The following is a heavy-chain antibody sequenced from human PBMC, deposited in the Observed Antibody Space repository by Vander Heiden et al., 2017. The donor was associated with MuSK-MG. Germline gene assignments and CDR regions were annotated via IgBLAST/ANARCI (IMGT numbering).Heavy chain of an antibody. D-gene: IGHD1-26*01. Sequence: VQLVASGGAVVQPSRSLRLSCSASGFTFDSSDMHCVRPGPGKALEWVSTMNWNGATIAYADSVKGRFSIARDNAKKTLYLQMNSVRPEDSALYLGARDGRVRAPNNYYMDVWGKGTTGTV. J-gene: IGHJ6*03. CDR3: ARDGRVRAPNNYYMDV. CDR2: MNWNGATI. CDR1: GFTFDSSD. V-gene: IGHV3-9*01.